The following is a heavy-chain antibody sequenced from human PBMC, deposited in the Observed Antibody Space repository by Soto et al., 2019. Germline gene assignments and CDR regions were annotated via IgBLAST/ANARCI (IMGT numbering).Heavy chain of an antibody. D-gene: IGHD2-15*01. CDR3: ARVSRRGIVVVVAAGGGPLYNWFDP. J-gene: IGHJ5*02. CDR2: INHSGST. Sequence: PXETLSLTCAVYGGSFSGYYWSWIRQPPGKGLEWIGEINHSGSTNYNPSLKSRVTISVDTSKNQFSLKLSSVTAADTAVYYCARVSRRGIVVVVAAGGGPLYNWFDPWGQGTLVTVSS. CDR1: GGSFSGYY. V-gene: IGHV4-34*01.